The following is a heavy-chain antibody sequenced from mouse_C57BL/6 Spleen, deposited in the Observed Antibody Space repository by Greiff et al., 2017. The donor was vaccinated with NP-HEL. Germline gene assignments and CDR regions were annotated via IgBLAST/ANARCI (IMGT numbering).Heavy chain of an antibody. D-gene: IGHD1-1*01. Sequence: EVQLQQSGPELVKPGASVKIPCKASGYTFTDYNMDWVKQSHGKSLEWIGDINPNNGGTIYNQKFKGKATVTVDKSSSTAYMELRSLTSEDTAVYYCARWYYGSSFAYWGQGTLVTVSA. CDR3: ARWYYGSSFAY. CDR1: GYTFTDYN. CDR2: INPNNGGT. J-gene: IGHJ3*01. V-gene: IGHV1-18*01.